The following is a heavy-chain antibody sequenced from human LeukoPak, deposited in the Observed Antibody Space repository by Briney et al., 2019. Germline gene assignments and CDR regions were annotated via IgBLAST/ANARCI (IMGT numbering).Heavy chain of an antibody. Sequence: GGSLRLSCAASGLTFSSYAMSWVREAPGEGLEWVLAISGSGGSPYSADSEKRPFTISRDNSKNTPYQQMNSLRAEDTAVYYCANVDLDYDSTQDYWGQGTLVTVSS. J-gene: IGHJ4*02. CDR1: GLTFSSYA. D-gene: IGHD3-22*01. CDR3: ANVDLDYDSTQDY. V-gene: IGHV3-23*01. CDR2: ISGSGGSP.